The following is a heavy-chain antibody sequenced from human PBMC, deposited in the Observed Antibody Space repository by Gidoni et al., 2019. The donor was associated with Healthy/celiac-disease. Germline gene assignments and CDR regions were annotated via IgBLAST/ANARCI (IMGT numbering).Heavy chain of an antibody. V-gene: IGHV3-15*01. CDR2: IKSKTDGGTT. D-gene: IGHD5-18*01. CDR3: TTEGDTASPTAFWDY. CDR1: FRNAW. J-gene: IGHJ4*02. Sequence: FRNAWMSWVRQAPGKGLEWVGRIKSKTDGGTTDYAAPVKGRFTISRDDSKNTLYLQMNSLKTEDTAVYYCTTEGDTASPTAFWDYWGQGTLVTVSS.